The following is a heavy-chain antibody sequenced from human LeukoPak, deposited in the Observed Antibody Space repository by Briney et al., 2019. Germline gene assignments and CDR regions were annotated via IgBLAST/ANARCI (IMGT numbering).Heavy chain of an antibody. D-gene: IGHD3-3*01. CDR2: TKQDGSEK. CDR1: GFTFSSYW. CDR3: ARAIITIFGVVIIGSNAFDI. V-gene: IGHV3-7*01. J-gene: IGHJ3*02. Sequence: PGGSLRLSCAASGFTFSSYWMSWVRQAPGKGLEWVANTKQDGSEKHYVDSVKGRFTISRDNAKNSLYLQMNSLRAEDTAVYYCARAIITIFGVVIIGSNAFDIWGQGTMVTVSS.